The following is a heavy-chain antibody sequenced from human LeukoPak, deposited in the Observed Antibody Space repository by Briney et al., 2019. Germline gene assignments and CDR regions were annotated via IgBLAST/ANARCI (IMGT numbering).Heavy chain of an antibody. Sequence: TETLSLTCPVTGGSLSSSRYYGGWIRQPPGKGLEWIGCIYYSGSTYYNPPLKRRVTISVDTSKNQFSLKLSAVTAADTAVYYCARRQGVFDYWGQGTLVTISS. CDR1: GGSLSSSRYY. D-gene: IGHD3-16*01. CDR3: ARRQGVFDY. V-gene: IGHV4-39*01. CDR2: IYYSGST. J-gene: IGHJ4*02.